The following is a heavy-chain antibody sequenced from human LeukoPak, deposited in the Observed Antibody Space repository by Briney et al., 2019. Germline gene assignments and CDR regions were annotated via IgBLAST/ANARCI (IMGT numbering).Heavy chain of an antibody. J-gene: IGHJ4*02. CDR1: GFTFSSYA. Sequence: GGSLRLSCSASGFTFSSYAMSWVRQAPGKGLEWVSAISGSGGSTYYADSVKGRFTISRDNSKNTLYPQMNSLRAEDTAVYYCASLYDDSSGYPDWGQGTLVTVSS. CDR2: ISGSGGST. D-gene: IGHD3-22*01. CDR3: ASLYDDSSGYPD. V-gene: IGHV3-23*01.